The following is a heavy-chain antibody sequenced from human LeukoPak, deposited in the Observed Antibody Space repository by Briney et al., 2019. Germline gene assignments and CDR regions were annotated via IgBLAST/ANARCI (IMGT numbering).Heavy chain of an antibody. CDR2: IKQDGSEK. J-gene: IGHJ3*02. CDR1: GFTFSTYW. Sequence: GGSLRLSCAASGFTFSTYWMSWVRQAPGKGLEWVANIKQDGSEKYYVDSAKGRFTISRDNAKNSLYLQMNSLRAEDTAVYYCARDRDCSGGSCYSHAFDIWGQGTMVTVSS. D-gene: IGHD2-15*01. V-gene: IGHV3-7*01. CDR3: ARDRDCSGGSCYSHAFDI.